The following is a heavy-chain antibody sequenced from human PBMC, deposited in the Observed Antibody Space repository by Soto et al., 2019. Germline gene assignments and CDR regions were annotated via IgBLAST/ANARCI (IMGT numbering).Heavy chain of an antibody. V-gene: IGHV3-23*01. CDR3: AKVGFTYSYVFLFHY. CDR1: GFTFSTYA. CDR2: IRASGGST. D-gene: IGHD5-18*01. J-gene: IGHJ4*02. Sequence: EVQLLESGGGLVQPGGSLRLSCAASGFTFSTYAMTWVRQAPGKGLERVSAIRASGGSTYYADSVQGRFTISRDNSKNTLYLQMNSQIVEYAAVYYCAKVGFTYSYVFLFHYWGQGPLVSVSS.